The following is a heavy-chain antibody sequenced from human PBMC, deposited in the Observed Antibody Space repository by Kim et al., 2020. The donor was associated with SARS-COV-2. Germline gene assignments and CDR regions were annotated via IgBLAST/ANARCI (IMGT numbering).Heavy chain of an antibody. J-gene: IGHJ6*02. V-gene: IGHV3-33*05. Sequence: GGSLRLSCAASGFTFSTYVMHWVRQAPDKGLEWVAVISYDGSNKYYADSVKGRFTISRDNSKNTLYLQMNSLRAEDTAVYYCAREGGYVLLWFENYGMDVWGQGTTVTVSS. CDR3: AREGGYVLLWFENYGMDV. D-gene: IGHD3-10*01. CDR1: GFTFSTYV. CDR2: ISYDGSNK.